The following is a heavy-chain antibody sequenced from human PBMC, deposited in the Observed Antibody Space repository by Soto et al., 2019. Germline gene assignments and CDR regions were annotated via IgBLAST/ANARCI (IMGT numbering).Heavy chain of an antibody. V-gene: IGHV3-23*01. D-gene: IGHD6-13*01. CDR1: GFTFSSYA. Sequence: EVQLLESGGGLVQPGGSLRLSCAASGFTFSSYAMSWVRQAPGKGLEWVSAISGSGGSTYYADSVKGRFTISRDNSKNSLYLQMNSLRAEDTAVYYCAKVGAAAGTRYYYYGMYVWGQGTTVTVSS. CDR2: ISGSGGST. J-gene: IGHJ6*02. CDR3: AKVGAAAGTRYYYYGMYV.